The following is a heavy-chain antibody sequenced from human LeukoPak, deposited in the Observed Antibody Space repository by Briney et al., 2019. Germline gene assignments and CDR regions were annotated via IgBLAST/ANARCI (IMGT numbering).Heavy chain of an antibody. V-gene: IGHV3-21*01. CDR2: ISSSSSYI. CDR3: ASVGEQQLALYFDY. Sequence: GGSLRLSCAASGFTFSSYSMTWVRQAPGKGLEWVSSISSSSSYIYYADSVKGRFTISRDNAKNSLYLQMNSLRAEDTAVYYCASVGEQQLALYFDYWGQGTLVTVSS. J-gene: IGHJ4*02. CDR1: GFTFSSYS. D-gene: IGHD6-13*01.